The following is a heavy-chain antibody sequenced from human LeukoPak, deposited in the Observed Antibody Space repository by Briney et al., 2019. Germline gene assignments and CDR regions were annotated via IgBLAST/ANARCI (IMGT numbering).Heavy chain of an antibody. CDR3: VLMVRGVIIKDY. V-gene: IGHV1-8*01. D-gene: IGHD3-10*01. CDR2: MNPNSGNT. Sequence: ASVKVSCKASGYTFTSYDINWVRQATGQGLEWMGWMNPNSGNTGYAQKFQGRVTMTRNTSISTAYMELSSLRSEDTAVYYCVLMVRGVIIKDYWGRGTLVTVSS. J-gene: IGHJ4*02. CDR1: GYTFTSYD.